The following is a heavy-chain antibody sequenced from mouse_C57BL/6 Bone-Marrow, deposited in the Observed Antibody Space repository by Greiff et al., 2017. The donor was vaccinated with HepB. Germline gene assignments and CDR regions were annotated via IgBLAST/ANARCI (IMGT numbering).Heavy chain of an antibody. CDR3: ARSSTVVSAMDY. Sequence: VQLQQSGAELAKPGASVKLSCKASGYTFTSYWMHWVKQRPGQGLEWIGYINPSSGYTKYNQKFKDKSTLTADKSYSTAYMQLSSLTYEDSAVYYCARSSTVVSAMDYWGQGTSVTVSS. D-gene: IGHD1-1*01. V-gene: IGHV1-7*01. J-gene: IGHJ4*01. CDR1: GYTFTSYW. CDR2: INPSSGYT.